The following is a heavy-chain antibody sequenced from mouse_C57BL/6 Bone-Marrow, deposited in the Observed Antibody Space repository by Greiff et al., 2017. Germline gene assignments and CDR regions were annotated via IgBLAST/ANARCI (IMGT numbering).Heavy chain of an antibody. Sequence: VQLQQSGPELVKPGASVKISCKASGYAFISSWMNWVKQRPGKGLEWIGRIYPGDGDTNYNGKFKGKATLTADKSSSTAYMQLSSLTSEDSAVYFCARPTTVVGAMDYWGQGTSVTVSS. D-gene: IGHD1-1*01. CDR3: ARPTTVVGAMDY. CDR1: GYAFISSW. V-gene: IGHV1-82*01. J-gene: IGHJ4*01. CDR2: IYPGDGDT.